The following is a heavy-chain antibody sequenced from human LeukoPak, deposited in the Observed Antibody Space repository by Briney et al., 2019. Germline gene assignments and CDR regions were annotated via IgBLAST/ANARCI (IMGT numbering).Heavy chain of an antibody. V-gene: IGHV1-18*01. Sequence: ASVKVSCKASGYTFTSYGISWVRQAPGQGLEWMGWISAYNGNTNYAQKLQGRVTMTTDTSTSTAYMELRSLRSDDTAVYYCASAVSAANLGDYWGQGTLVTVSS. CDR1: GYTFTSYG. D-gene: IGHD6-13*01. J-gene: IGHJ4*02. CDR2: ISAYNGNT. CDR3: ASAVSAANLGDY.